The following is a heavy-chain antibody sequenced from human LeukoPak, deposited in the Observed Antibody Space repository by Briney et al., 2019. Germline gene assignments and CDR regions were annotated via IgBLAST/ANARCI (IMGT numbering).Heavy chain of an antibody. Sequence: PSETLSLTCIVSGGSISSYYWSWIRQPPGKGLEWIGYIYYSGSTNYNPSLTSRVTISVDTSKNQFSLRLTSVTAADTAVYFCARHGIWFGDTNRWFDPWGQGTLVTVSS. V-gene: IGHV4-59*08. CDR1: GGSISSYY. D-gene: IGHD3-10*01. CDR3: ARHGIWFGDTNRWFDP. J-gene: IGHJ5*02. CDR2: IYYSGST.